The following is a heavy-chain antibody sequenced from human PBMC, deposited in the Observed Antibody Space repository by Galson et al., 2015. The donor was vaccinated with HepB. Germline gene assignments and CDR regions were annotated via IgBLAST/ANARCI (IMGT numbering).Heavy chain of an antibody. V-gene: IGHV1-24*01. J-gene: IGHJ6*02. D-gene: IGHD5-12*01. CDR3: ATPLRRLYSGYEGGYYGMDV. CDR2: FDPEDGET. Sequence: SVKVSCKVSGYTLTELSMHWVRQAPGKGLEWMGGFDPEDGETIYAQKFQGRVTMTEDTSTDTAYMELSSLRSEDTAVYYCATPLRRLYSGYEGGYYGMDVWGQGTTVTVSS. CDR1: GYTLTELS.